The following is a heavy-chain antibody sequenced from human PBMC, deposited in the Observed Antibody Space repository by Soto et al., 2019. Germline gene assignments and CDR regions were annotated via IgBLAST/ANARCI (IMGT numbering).Heavy chain of an antibody. CDR3: ARAYLVRQQQGAERSYGMDV. D-gene: IGHD6-13*01. V-gene: IGHV1-69*02. J-gene: IGHJ6*02. Sequence: QVQLVQSGAEVKKPGSSVKVSCKASGGTFSSYTISWVRQAPGQGLEWMGRIIPILGIANYAQKFQGRVTITAVKSTSPAYMELSSLRSEDTAVYYCARAYLVRQQQGAERSYGMDVWGQGTTVTVSS. CDR1: GGTFSSYT. CDR2: IIPILGIA.